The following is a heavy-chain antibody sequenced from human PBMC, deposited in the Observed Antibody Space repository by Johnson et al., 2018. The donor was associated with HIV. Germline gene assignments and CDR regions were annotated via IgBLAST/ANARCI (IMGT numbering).Heavy chain of an antibody. CDR3: ATDPAAPSLSAFDI. CDR1: GFRFSRYW. D-gene: IGHD2-2*01. J-gene: IGHJ3*02. Sequence: VQLVESGGGLVQSGGSLRLYCAASGFRFSRYWMSWVRQAPGKGLEWVANIKQDGSEKYYVDSVKGRFTISRDNAKNSLYLQMNSLRVEDTAVYYCATDPAAPSLSAFDIWGQGTMVTVSS. CDR2: IKQDGSEK. V-gene: IGHV3-7*05.